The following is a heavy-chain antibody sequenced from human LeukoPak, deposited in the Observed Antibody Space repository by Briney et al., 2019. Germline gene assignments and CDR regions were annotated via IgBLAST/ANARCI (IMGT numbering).Heavy chain of an antibody. CDR3: AKDGGVYCSSTSCLSHFDY. CDR2: ISGSGGST. Sequence: GGSLRLSCAASGFTFSSYAMSWVRQAPGKGLEWVSVISGSGGSTYYTDSVKGRFTISRDNSKNTLYLQMNSLRAEDTAVYYCAKDGGVYCSSTSCLSHFDYWGQGTLVTVSS. D-gene: IGHD2-2*01. J-gene: IGHJ4*02. V-gene: IGHV3-23*01. CDR1: GFTFSSYA.